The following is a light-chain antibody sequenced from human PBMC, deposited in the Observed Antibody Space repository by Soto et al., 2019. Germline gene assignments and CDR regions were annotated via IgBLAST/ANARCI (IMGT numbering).Light chain of an antibody. CDR2: YDS. Sequence: SYELTQPPSVSVAPGKTARISCGRNNIGTKSVHWYQQKPGQAPVLVIYYDSARPSGIPERFSGSNAGNTATLTISTVEAGDEADYYCQVWDRSSDHRVVFGGGTKETVL. V-gene: IGLV3-21*04. CDR3: QVWDRSSDHRVV. CDR1: NIGTKS. J-gene: IGLJ2*01.